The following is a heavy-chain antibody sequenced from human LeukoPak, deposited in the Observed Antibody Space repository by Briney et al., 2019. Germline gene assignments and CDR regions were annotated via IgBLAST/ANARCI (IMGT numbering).Heavy chain of an antibody. D-gene: IGHD6-13*01. J-gene: IGHJ6*02. Sequence: GGSLRLSCAASGFTFSSYAMHWVRQAPGKGLEWVAAISYDGSNKYYADSVKGRFTISRDNSKNTLYLQMNSLRAEDTAVYYCARQYSSRFYYYYGMDVWGQGTTVTVSS. V-gene: IGHV3-30-3*01. CDR2: ISYDGSNK. CDR3: ARQYSSRFYYYYGMDV. CDR1: GFTFSSYA.